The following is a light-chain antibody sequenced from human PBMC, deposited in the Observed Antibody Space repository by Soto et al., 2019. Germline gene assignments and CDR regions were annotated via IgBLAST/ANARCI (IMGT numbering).Light chain of an antibody. CDR1: QSVSSNY. J-gene: IGKJ1*01. CDR3: QQYGISPT. CDR2: DVS. Sequence: DIVLTQSPGTLSLSPGERATLSCWSSQSVSSNYLAWYQQKPDQAPRLVIYDVSGRATGIPDRFSGSGSGTDFTLTISRLEPEDSAVYYCQQYGISPTFGQGTKVEIK. V-gene: IGKV3-20*01.